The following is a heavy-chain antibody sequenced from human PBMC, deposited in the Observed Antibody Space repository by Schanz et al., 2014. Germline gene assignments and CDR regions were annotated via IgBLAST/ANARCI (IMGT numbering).Heavy chain of an antibody. V-gene: IGHV3-33*03. CDR2: MWNDGIKT. CDR1: TSLFSRSV. CDR3: AGAVATIRDDSFDI. D-gene: IGHD5-12*01. Sequence: VQLLESGGGLVQPGGSLRLSCAVSTSLFSRSVIHWVRQAPGKGLEWVAVMWNDGIKTHYADSGKGRFTISRDNAKNALYLQMNSLRAEDTAVYYCAGAVATIRDDSFDIWGQGTMVAVSS. J-gene: IGHJ3*02.